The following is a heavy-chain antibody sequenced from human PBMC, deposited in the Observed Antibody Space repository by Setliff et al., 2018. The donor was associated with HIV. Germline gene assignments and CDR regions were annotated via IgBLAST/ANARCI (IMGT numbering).Heavy chain of an antibody. V-gene: IGHV4-39*01. Sequence: PSETLSLTCTVSGGSISSSSHYWGWIRQPPGKGLEWIGSIYFSGSTYYNPSLKSRVTISVDTSKNQFSLKLSSVTAADTAVYYCARGTAYYNFWSGYSQDYYYYMDVWGKGTTGTVSS. CDR1: GGSISSSSHY. J-gene: IGHJ6*03. D-gene: IGHD3-3*01. CDR2: IYFSGST. CDR3: ARGTAYYNFWSGYSQDYYYYMDV.